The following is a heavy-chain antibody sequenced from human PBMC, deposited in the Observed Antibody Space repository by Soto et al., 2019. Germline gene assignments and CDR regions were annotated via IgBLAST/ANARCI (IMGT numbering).Heavy chain of an antibody. D-gene: IGHD6-6*01. CDR1: GYSFASYW. J-gene: IGHJ6*02. Sequence: GESLKISCQGSGYSFASYWIGWVRQMPGKDLEWMGIIYPGDSDTRYSPPFQGQVTISADKSLRTAYLQWTSLKASDTALYYCARTRSFTLGFYYDGMDVWGQGTTVTVSS. CDR3: ARTRSFTLGFYYDGMDV. V-gene: IGHV5-51*01. CDR2: IYPGDSDT.